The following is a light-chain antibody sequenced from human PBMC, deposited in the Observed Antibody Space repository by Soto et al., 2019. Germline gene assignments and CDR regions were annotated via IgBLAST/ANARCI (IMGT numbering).Light chain of an antibody. Sequence: AIRMTQSPSSISAFTGDRVTITCRASQPISTYLAWYQQKPGTAPTLLIYAASTLLSGVPSRFSGSGSGTDFTLTISCLQSEDFATYSCEQYYNYHLAFGQGTKVEIK. CDR2: AAS. V-gene: IGKV1-8*01. J-gene: IGKJ1*01. CDR1: QPISTY. CDR3: EQYYNYHLA.